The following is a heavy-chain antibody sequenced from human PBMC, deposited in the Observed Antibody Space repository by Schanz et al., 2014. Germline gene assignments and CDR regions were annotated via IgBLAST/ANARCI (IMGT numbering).Heavy chain of an antibody. CDR2: VSSRSDEI. Sequence: EVQLLESGGGLVQPGGSLRLSCAASGFTFSTSAMTWVRQAPGKGLEWVAAVSSRSDEIKYADSVRGRFTISRDNSRSTMYLQMNSLRAEDTAVYFCAKDLGVDCGDGCFNWYFDLWGRGTLVTVSS. D-gene: IGHD2-21*02. J-gene: IGHJ2*01. CDR3: AKDLGVDCGDGCFNWYFDL. CDR1: GFTFSTSA. V-gene: IGHV3-23*05.